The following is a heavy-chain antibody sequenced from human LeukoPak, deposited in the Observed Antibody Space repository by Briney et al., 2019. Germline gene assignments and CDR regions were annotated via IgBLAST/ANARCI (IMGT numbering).Heavy chain of an antibody. J-gene: IGHJ5*02. CDR2: ISSSSSYI. V-gene: IGHV3-21*01. Sequence: GGSLRLSCAASGFTFSSYSMNWVRQAPGKGLEWVSSISSSSSYIYYADSVKGRFTISRDNAKNSLYLQMNSLRAEDTAVYYCARDVVAAADAYNWFDPWGQGTLVTVSS. CDR3: ARDVVAAADAYNWFDP. D-gene: IGHD6-13*01. CDR1: GFTFSSYS.